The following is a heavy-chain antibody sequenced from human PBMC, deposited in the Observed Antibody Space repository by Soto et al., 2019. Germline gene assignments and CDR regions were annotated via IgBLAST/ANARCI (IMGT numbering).Heavy chain of an antibody. V-gene: IGHV1-24*01. CDR2: FDPKDGET. Sequence: GASVKVSCKVSGYTLTELSMHWVRQAPGKGLEWMGGFDPKDGETIYAQKFQGRVTMTEDTSTDTAYMELSSLRSEDTAVYYCWVATIRKIHLFDYWGQGTMVTVSS. D-gene: IGHD5-12*01. J-gene: IGHJ4*02. CDR3: WVATIRKIHLFDY. CDR1: GYTLTELS.